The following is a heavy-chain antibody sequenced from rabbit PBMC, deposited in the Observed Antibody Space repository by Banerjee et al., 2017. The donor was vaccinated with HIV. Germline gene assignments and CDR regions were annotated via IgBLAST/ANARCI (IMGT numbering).Heavy chain of an antibody. CDR1: GFSFSSSYW. D-gene: IGHD6-1*01. Sequence: QSLEESGGDLVKPGASLTLTCTASGFSFSSSYWICWVRQAPGKGLEWIACIYADYDSTDYASWAKGRFTISKTSSTTVTLQMTSLTAADTATYFCARTLPNNAYPFNLWGPGTLVTVS. J-gene: IGHJ4*01. V-gene: IGHV1S40*01. CDR2: IYADYDST. CDR3: ARTLPNNAYPFNL.